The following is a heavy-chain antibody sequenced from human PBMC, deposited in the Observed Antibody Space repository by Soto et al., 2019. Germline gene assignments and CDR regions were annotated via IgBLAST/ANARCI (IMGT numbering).Heavy chain of an antibody. CDR2: IYYSGST. CDR3: ARHTPAISISDH. V-gene: IGHV4-39*01. CDR1: GGSISSSSYY. J-gene: IGHJ4*02. Sequence: SETLSLTCTVSGGSISSSSYYWGWIRQPPGKGLEWIGSIYYSGSTYYNPSLKSRVTISVDTSKNQFSLKLSSVTAADTAVYYCARHTPAISISDHWGQGTLVTVSA. D-gene: IGHD2-15*01.